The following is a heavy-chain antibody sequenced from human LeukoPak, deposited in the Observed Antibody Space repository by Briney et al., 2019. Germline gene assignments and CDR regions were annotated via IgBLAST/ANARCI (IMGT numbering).Heavy chain of an antibody. CDR2: ISSNGGST. D-gene: IGHD3-22*01. Sequence: GGPLRLSCAASGFTFSSYAMHWVRQAPGKGLEYVSSISSNGGSTYYANSVKGRFTISRDNSKNTLYLQMGSLRAEDMAVYYCARDHPYYYDSSGYYYYYMDVWGKGTTVTVSS. J-gene: IGHJ6*03. CDR1: GFTFSSYA. V-gene: IGHV3-64*01. CDR3: ARDHPYYYDSSGYYYYYMDV.